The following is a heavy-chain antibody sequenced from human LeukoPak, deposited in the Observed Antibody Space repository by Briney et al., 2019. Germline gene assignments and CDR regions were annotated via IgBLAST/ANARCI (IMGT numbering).Heavy chain of an antibody. CDR3: ARGPRGDITGTTFVR. Sequence: PSQTLSLTCTLSGDSINSGRYYWTWIRKHPKRGLEWIGSVSYRESTNNHSSLKSRLTLSADTSKNQFYVGLASVTAADSAVCYCARGPRGDITGTTFVRGGQGTLVTVSS. J-gene: IGHJ4*02. D-gene: IGHD1-20*01. V-gene: IGHV4-31*03. CDR1: GDSINSGRYY. CDR2: VSYREST.